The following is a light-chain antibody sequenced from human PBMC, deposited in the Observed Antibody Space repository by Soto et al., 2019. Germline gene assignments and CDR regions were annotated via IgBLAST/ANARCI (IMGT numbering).Light chain of an antibody. CDR1: SSDVGGYNY. CDR2: AVN. J-gene: IGLJ1*01. Sequence: SPLTQAPSASGSPGQSCTISCTGTSSDVGGYNYVSWYQQHPGKAPKLIIYAVNKWPSGVPDRFSGSKSGNTASPTVSGLQAEDEADYYCRSYAGTSYFVFGSGTKVTVL. CDR3: RSYAGTSYFV. V-gene: IGLV2-8*01.